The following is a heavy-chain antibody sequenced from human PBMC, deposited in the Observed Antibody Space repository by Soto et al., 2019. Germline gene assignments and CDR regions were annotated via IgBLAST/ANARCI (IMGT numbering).Heavy chain of an antibody. CDR2: INHSGST. Sequence: HVQLQQWGAGLLKPSETLSLTCAVYGGSFSGYYWSWIRQPPGKGLEWIGEINHSGSTNYNPSLKSRVTISVDTSKNQFSLKLSSVTAADTAVYYCARVYRGVPIFDYWGQGTLVTVSS. CDR1: GGSFSGYY. J-gene: IGHJ4*02. V-gene: IGHV4-34*01. D-gene: IGHD3-10*01. CDR3: ARVYRGVPIFDY.